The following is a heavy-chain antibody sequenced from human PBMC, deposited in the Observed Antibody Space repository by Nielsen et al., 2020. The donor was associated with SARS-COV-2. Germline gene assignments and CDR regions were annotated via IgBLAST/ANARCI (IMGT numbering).Heavy chain of an antibody. CDR3: AKLPNYYDSSGYWWFDP. D-gene: IGHD3-22*01. CDR2: ISGSGGST. CDR1: GFTFSSYA. V-gene: IGHV3-23*01. Sequence: LSLTCAASGFTFSSYAMSWVRQAPGKGLEWVSAISGSGGSTYYADSVKGRFTISRDNSKNTLYLQMNSLRAEDTAVYYCAKLPNYYDSSGYWWFDPWGQGTLVTVSS. J-gene: IGHJ5*02.